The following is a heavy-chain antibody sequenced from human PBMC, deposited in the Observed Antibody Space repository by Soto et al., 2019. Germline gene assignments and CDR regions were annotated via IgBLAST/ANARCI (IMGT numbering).Heavy chain of an antibody. J-gene: IGHJ6*02. CDR1: GVTFSSYA. CDR2: IIPIFGTA. V-gene: IGHV1-69*13. D-gene: IGHD2-2*01. CDR3: ARDAPESVVVPAAMAPTDYYYYGMDV. Sequence: SVKVSCKASGVTFSSYAISWVRQAPGQGLEWMGGIIPIFGTANYAQKFQGRVTITADESTSTAYMELSSLRSEDTAVYYCARDAPESVVVPAAMAPTDYYYYGMDVWGQGTTVTVSS.